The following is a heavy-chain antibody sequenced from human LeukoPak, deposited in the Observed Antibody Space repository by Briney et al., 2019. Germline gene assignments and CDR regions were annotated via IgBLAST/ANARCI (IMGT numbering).Heavy chain of an antibody. Sequence: GGSLRLSCAASGFTFSNYAMSWVRQAPGKGLEWVSGISGSGVNTYYADSVKGRRTISRDNSKNTLYLQMNGLRAEDTAVYYCAKMLLIYYDSSGGAFDIWGQGTMVTISS. CDR2: ISGSGVNT. CDR3: AKMLLIYYDSSGGAFDI. J-gene: IGHJ3*02. V-gene: IGHV3-23*01. CDR1: GFTFSNYA. D-gene: IGHD3-22*01.